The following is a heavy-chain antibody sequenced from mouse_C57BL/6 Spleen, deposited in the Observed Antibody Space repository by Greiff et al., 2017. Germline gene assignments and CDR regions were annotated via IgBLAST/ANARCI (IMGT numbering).Heavy chain of an antibody. CDR2: IDPETGGT. Sequence: VQLQQSGAELVRPGASVTLSCKASGYTFTDYEMHWVKQTPVHGLEWIGAIDPETGGTAYNQKFKGKAILTADKSSSPAYMELRSLTSEDSAVYYCTRKKDYYGNYPYYFDYWGQGTTLTVSS. V-gene: IGHV1-15*01. J-gene: IGHJ2*01. CDR1: GYTFTDYE. CDR3: TRKKDYYGNYPYYFDY. D-gene: IGHD2-1*01.